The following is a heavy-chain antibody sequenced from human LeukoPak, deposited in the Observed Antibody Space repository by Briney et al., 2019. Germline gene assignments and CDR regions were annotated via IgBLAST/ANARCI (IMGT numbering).Heavy chain of an antibody. CDR2: SRNKANSYTT. CDR1: GLSFSDHF. D-gene: IGHD6-19*01. V-gene: IGHV3-72*01. J-gene: IGHJ4*02. Sequence: GGSLRLSCAASGLSFSDHFIEWVRQAPGKGLEWVARSRNKANSYTTEYAASVKGRFTISRDGSKNSLYLQMNTLKAEDTAVYFCASNLAVAGTFHYWGQGTLVTVSS. CDR3: ASNLAVAGTFHY.